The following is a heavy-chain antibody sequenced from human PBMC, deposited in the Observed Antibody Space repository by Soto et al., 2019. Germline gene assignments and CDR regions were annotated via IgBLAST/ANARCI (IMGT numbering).Heavy chain of an antibody. CDR3: ARQIFAADY. D-gene: IGHD3-9*01. J-gene: IGHJ4*02. Sequence: QVQLVQSGAEVKKPGSSVKVSCEAPGGTFDHAAITWVRQAPGQGLEWVGGINPMFNSTHYAQKFQGRVTITADAETSTAFMELRGLTSDDTAVYYCARQIFAADYWGQGTLLVVSS. CDR1: GGTFDHAA. CDR2: INPMFNST. V-gene: IGHV1-69*01.